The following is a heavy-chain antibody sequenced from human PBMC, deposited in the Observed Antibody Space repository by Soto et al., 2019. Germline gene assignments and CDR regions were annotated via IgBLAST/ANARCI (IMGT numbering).Heavy chain of an antibody. CDR3: ARVPRITETTYSLYYYGMDV. D-gene: IGHD1-7*01. Sequence: ASVKVSCKASGYTFTSYYMHWVRQAPGQGLEWMGIINPSGGSTSYAQKFQGRVTMTRDTSTSTVYMELSSLRSEDTAVYYCARVPRITETTYSLYYYGMDVWGQGTTVTVSS. V-gene: IGHV1-46*01. CDR1: GYTFTSYY. CDR2: INPSGGST. J-gene: IGHJ6*02.